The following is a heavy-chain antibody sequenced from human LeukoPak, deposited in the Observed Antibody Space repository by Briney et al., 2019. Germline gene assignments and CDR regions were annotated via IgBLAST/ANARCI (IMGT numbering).Heavy chain of an antibody. CDR2: IRSKANSYAT. D-gene: IGHD6-19*01. CDR3: TRNIAVAGRGQWGFDI. V-gene: IGHV3-73*01. CDR1: GFTFSGSA. J-gene: IGHJ3*02. Sequence: PGGSLRLACAASGFTFSGSAMHWVRQASGKGLEWVGRIRSKANSYATAYAASVKGRFTISRDDSKNTAYLQMNSLKTEDTAVYYCTRNIAVAGRGQWGFDIWGQGTMVTVSS.